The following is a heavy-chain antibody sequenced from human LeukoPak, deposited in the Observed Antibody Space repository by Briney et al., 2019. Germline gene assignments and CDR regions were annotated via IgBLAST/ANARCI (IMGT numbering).Heavy chain of an antibody. D-gene: IGHD6-13*01. V-gene: IGHV1-2*06. J-gene: IGHJ4*02. Sequence: ASVKVSCKASGYTFTGYYIHWVRQAPGQGLEWMGHINPNNGGTNYAQKFQGRVTMTRDTSINTAYMELNSPRSDDTAIYYCARDHLAAAGSGGWGQGTLVTVSS. CDR3: ARDHLAAAGSGG. CDR2: INPNNGGT. CDR1: GYTFTGYY.